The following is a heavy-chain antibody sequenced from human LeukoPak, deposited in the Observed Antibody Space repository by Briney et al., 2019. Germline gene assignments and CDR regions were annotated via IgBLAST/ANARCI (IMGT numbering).Heavy chain of an antibody. V-gene: IGHV1-2*02. CDR2: INSDGGGT. CDR1: GYTFTGDF. D-gene: IGHD6-6*01. Sequence: ASVKVSCKASGYTFTGDFIHWVRQAPGQGLEWMGWINSDGGGTNYARKFQGRVTMTRDTSISTAYMELSSLRSDDTAVFYCARGNIATRRGENWFDPWGQGTLVTVSS. CDR3: ARGNIATRRGENWFDP. J-gene: IGHJ5*02.